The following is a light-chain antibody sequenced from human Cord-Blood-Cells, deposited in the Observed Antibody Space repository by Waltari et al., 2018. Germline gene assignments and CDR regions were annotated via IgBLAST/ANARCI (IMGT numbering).Light chain of an antibody. CDR2: AAS. V-gene: IGKV1-39*01. J-gene: IGKJ1*01. CDR3: QQSYSTPPWT. CDR1: QSISSY. Sequence: QMTQSPSSLSASVGDRVTITCRASQSISSYLNWYQQKPGKAPKLLIYAASSLQSGVPSRFSGSGSGTDFTLTISSLQPEDFATYYCQQSYSTPPWTFGQGTKVEIK.